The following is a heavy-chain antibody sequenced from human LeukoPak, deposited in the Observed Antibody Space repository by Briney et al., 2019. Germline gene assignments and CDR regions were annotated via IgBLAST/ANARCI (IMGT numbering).Heavy chain of an antibody. CDR2: ISGSGHST. D-gene: IGHD2-15*01. J-gene: IGHJ6*03. CDR1: GFTFSNYA. CDR3: ARVLRYCSGGNCYSGGLGYMDV. V-gene: IGHV3-23*01. Sequence: GGSLRLSCVASGFTFSNYAMSWVRQAPGKGLQWVSGISGSGHSTYYADSVEGRFTISRDNSKNTLYLQMNSLRAEDTAVYYCARVLRYCSGGNCYSGGLGYMDVWGKGTTVTISS.